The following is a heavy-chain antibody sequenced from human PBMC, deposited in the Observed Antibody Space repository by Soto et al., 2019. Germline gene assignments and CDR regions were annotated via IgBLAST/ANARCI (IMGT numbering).Heavy chain of an antibody. D-gene: IGHD3-22*01. CDR3: ARGYHYYDSSGYDKWDAFDI. J-gene: IGHJ3*02. CDR2: ISSSSSYI. V-gene: IGHV3-21*01. Sequence: EVQLVESGGGLVKPGGSLRLSCAASGFTFSSYSMNWVRQAPGKGLEWVSSISSSSSYIYYADSVKGRFTISRDNAKNSRHLQMNSLRGEDTAVYYCARGYHYYDSSGYDKWDAFDIWGQGTMVTVSS. CDR1: GFTFSSYS.